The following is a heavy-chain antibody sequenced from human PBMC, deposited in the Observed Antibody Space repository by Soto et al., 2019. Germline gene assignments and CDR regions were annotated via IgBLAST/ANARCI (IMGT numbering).Heavy chain of an antibody. D-gene: IGHD2-15*01. J-gene: IGHJ4*02. V-gene: IGHV4-34*01. Sequence: SETLSLTCAVYGGSFRGYYWSWIRQPPGKGLEWIGEINHSGSTNYNPSLKSRVTISVDTSKNQFSLKLSSVAAADTAVYYCARAELEYCSGGSCYPFDYWGQGTLVTVSS. CDR2: INHSGST. CDR3: ARAELEYCSGGSCYPFDY. CDR1: GGSFRGYY.